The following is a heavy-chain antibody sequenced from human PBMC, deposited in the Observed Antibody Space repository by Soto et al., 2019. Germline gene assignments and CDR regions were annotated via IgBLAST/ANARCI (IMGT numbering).Heavy chain of an antibody. D-gene: IGHD6-19*01. CDR1: GDSISSGSY. V-gene: IGHV4-38-2*02. CDR3: ARVHVMVVAGSTFDY. Sequence: PSETLSLTCTVSGDSISSGSYWAWIRQPPGKGPEWIASIYHGGTTFYNPSHKSRITISVDTYNNQSSLKLPSVTAADTAVYYCARVHVMVVAGSTFDYWGHGTLVTVSS. J-gene: IGHJ4*01. CDR2: IYHGGTT.